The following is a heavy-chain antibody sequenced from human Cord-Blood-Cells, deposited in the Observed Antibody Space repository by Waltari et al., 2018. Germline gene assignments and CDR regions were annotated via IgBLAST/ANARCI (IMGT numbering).Heavy chain of an antibody. CDR1: GYSISSGYY. CDR2: IYHSGST. V-gene: IGHV4-38-2*01. CDR3: ARALGGYDDY. J-gene: IGHJ4*02. Sequence: QAQLQESGPGLVKPSETLSLTCAVSGYSISSGYYWGWIRQPPGKGLEWIGSIYHSGSTYYNPSLKSRVTISVDTSKNQFSLKLSSVTAADTAVYYCARALGGYDDYWGQGTLVTVSS. D-gene: IGHD5-12*01.